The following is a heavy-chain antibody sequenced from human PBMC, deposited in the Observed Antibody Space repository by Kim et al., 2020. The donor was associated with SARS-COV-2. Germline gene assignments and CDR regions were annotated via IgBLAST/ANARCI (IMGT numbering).Heavy chain of an antibody. J-gene: IGHJ6*02. CDR3: AREPNKWLSKLDYYYGMDV. D-gene: IGHD3-22*01. CDR2: INAGNGNT. V-gene: IGHV1-3*01. CDR1: GYTFTSYA. Sequence: ASVKVSCKASGYTFTSYAMHWVRQAPGQRLEWMGWINAGNGNTKYSQKFQGRVTITRDTSASTAYMELSSLRSEDTAVYYCAREPNKWLSKLDYYYGMDVWGQGTTVTVSS.